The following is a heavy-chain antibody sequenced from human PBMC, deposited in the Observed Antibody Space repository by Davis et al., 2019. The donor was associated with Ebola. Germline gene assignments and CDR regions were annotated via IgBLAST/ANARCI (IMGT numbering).Heavy chain of an antibody. CDR1: GFTFSSYA. CDR2: ISGSGGST. CDR3: ARGGVRKNYYMDV. V-gene: IGHV3-23*01. Sequence: GESLKISCAASGFTFSSYAMSWVRQAPGKGLEWVSAISGSGGSTYYADSVKGRFTISRDNSKNTLYLQMNSLRAEDTAVHYCARGGVRKNYYMDVWGKGTTVTVSS. D-gene: IGHD1-14*01. J-gene: IGHJ6*03.